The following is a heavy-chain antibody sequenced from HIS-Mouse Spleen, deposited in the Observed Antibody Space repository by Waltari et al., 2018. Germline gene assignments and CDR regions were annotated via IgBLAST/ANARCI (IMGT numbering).Heavy chain of an antibody. CDR2: INHSGST. CDR3: AKDRTGYFDY. J-gene: IGHJ4*02. Sequence: QVQLQQWGAGLLKPSETLSLTCAVYGGSFSGYYWSWIRQPPGKGLEWVGEINHSGSTNYNPSLKSRVTISVDTSKNQFSLELGSVTAADTAVYYCAKDRTGYFDYWGQGTLVTVSS. D-gene: IGHD7-27*01. V-gene: IGHV4-34*01. CDR1: GGSFSGYY.